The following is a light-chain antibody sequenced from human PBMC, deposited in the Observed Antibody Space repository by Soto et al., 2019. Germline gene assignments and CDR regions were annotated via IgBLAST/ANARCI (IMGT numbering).Light chain of an antibody. CDR1: SSDVGGYNY. CDR2: EVS. Sequence: QSALTQPASVSGSPGQSITISCTGTSSDVGGYNYVSWYQQHPGKAPKLMIYEVSNRPSGVSNRFSGSKSGNTASLTISGLQAEDEADYYCSSYTSRRTLVFGTGTKSPS. V-gene: IGLV2-14*01. J-gene: IGLJ1*01. CDR3: SSYTSRRTLV.